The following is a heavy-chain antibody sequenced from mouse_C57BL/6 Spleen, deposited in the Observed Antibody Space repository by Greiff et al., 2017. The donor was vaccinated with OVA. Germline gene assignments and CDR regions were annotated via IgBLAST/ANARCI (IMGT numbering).Heavy chain of an antibody. V-gene: IGHV1-74*01. CDR1: GYTFTSYW. J-gene: IGHJ3*01. CDR3: AITLRNPPWFAY. CDR2: IHPSDSDT. Sequence: QVQLQQPGAELVKPGASVKVSCKASGYTFTSYWMHWVKQRPGQGLEWIGRIHPSDSDTNYNQKFKGKATLTVDKSSSTAYMQLSSLTSEDSAVSYWAITLRNPPWFAYWGQGTLVTVSA. D-gene: IGHD6-1*01.